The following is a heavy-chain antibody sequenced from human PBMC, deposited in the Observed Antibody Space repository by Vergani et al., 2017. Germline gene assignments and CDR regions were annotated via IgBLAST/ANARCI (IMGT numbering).Heavy chain of an antibody. CDR3: AKDLGTSSGGGWFDP. Sequence: EVQLEESGGGLVLPGRSLRLSCVASVFTSAGYAMHWVRQAPGKGLEWVSGISWNSNSIGYADSVKGPFTISRDNAKNSLYLQMNSLRAEDTALYYCAKDLGTSSGGGWFDPWGQGTLVTVSS. J-gene: IGHJ5*02. D-gene: IGHD6-6*01. CDR1: VFTSAGYA. V-gene: IGHV3-9*02. CDR2: ISWNSNSI.